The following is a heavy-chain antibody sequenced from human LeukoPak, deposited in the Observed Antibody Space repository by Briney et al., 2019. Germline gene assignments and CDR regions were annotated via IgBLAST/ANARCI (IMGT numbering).Heavy chain of an antibody. CDR3: ARGEVDSNVDY. D-gene: IGHD4-11*01. CDR1: GFTFSSYS. Sequence: PGGSLRLSCAASGFTFSSYSMKWVRQAPGKGLEWVSSISSSSSYIYYADSVKGRFTISRDNAKNSLYLQMSSLRAEDTAVYYCARGEVDSNVDYWGQGTLVTVSS. J-gene: IGHJ4*02. CDR2: ISSSSSYI. V-gene: IGHV3-21*04.